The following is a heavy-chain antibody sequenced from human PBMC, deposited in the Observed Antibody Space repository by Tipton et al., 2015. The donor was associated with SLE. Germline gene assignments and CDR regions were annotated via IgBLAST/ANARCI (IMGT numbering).Heavy chain of an antibody. CDR2: IHSNGNT. CDR1: GDSISRNY. D-gene: IGHD7-27*01. CDR3: ARLTPWGYDY. Sequence: TLSLTCIVSGDSISRNYWSWIRQPPGKGLEWIGYIHSNGNTNYNPSLKSRVTISVDTSKNHFSLSLISVTAADTAVYYCARLTPWGYDYWGPGMLVTVSS. V-gene: IGHV4-59*12. J-gene: IGHJ4*02.